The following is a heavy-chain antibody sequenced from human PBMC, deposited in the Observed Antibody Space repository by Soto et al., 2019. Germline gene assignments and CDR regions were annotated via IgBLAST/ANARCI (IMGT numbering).Heavy chain of an antibody. D-gene: IGHD2-21*02. V-gene: IGHV3-23*01. CDR1: GFSFSSLA. J-gene: IGHJ4*02. Sequence: PGRSLRLSCAPSGFSFSSLAMSWVRQAPGKGLEWVSSISGRGVDTLYADSVKGRLTISRDNSRNTLYLQVNSLRAEDKAVYYCAKDQTDVTLFDYWGQGTLVTVSS. CDR3: AKDQTDVTLFDY. CDR2: ISGRGVDT.